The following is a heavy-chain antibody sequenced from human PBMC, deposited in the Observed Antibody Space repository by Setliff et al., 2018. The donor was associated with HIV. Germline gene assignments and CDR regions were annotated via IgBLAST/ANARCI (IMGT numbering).Heavy chain of an antibody. CDR3: ARLSCSSNSCPFDY. V-gene: IGHV4-31*03. CDR1: GGSISSGGYY. CDR2: ISYRGTT. D-gene: IGHD2-2*01. J-gene: IGHJ4*02. Sequence: SETLSLTCTVSGGSISSGGYYWSWIRQHPGKGLEWIGFISYRGTTYYNPSLKSRLRMSVDTSKNQFTLKVISMTAADTAVYYCARLSCSSNSCPFDYWVQGTLVTVSS.